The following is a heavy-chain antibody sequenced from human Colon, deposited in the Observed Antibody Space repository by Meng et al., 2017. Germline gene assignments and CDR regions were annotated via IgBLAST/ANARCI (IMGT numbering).Heavy chain of an antibody. Sequence: SVKVSCNASGGTFSSYTISWARQAPGQGLEWMGRIIPIPGIANYAQKFQGRVTITADKSTSTAYMELSSLRSEDPAVYYCARAENNYGSGSYSDYWGQGTLVTVSS. CDR2: IIPIPGIA. D-gene: IGHD3-10*01. J-gene: IGHJ4*02. V-gene: IGHV1-69*02. CDR3: ARAENNYGSGSYSDY. CDR1: GGTFSSYT.